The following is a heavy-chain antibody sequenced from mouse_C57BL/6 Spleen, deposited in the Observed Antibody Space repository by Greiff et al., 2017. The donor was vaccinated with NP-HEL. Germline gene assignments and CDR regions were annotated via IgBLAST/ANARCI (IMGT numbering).Heavy chain of an antibody. Sequence: EVKLMESGGGLVKPGGSLKLSCAASGFTFSDYGMHWVRQAPEKGLEWVAYISSGSSTIYYADTVKGRFTISRDNAKNTLFLQMTSLRSEDTAMYYCARTAQGYAMDYWGQGTSVTVSS. CDR1: GFTFSDYG. J-gene: IGHJ4*01. CDR2: ISSGSSTI. CDR3: ARTAQGYAMDY. V-gene: IGHV5-17*01. D-gene: IGHD3-2*02.